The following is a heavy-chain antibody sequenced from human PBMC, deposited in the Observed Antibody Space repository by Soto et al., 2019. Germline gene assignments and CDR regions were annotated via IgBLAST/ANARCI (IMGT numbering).Heavy chain of an antibody. Sequence: SETLSLTCAVYGGSFSGYYWSWIRQPPGKGLEWIGEINHSGSTNYNPSLKSRVTISVDTSKNQFSLKLSSVTAADTAVYYCARAQLRCWFDPWGQGTLVTVSS. CDR3: ARAQLRCWFDP. CDR2: INHSGST. J-gene: IGHJ5*02. D-gene: IGHD3-3*01. V-gene: IGHV4-34*01. CDR1: GGSFSGYY.